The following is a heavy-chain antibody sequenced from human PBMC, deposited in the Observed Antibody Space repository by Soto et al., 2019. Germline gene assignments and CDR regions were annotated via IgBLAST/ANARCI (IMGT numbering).Heavy chain of an antibody. CDR2: ISYDGSMK. Sequence: PVGFLRVSYAASGFTFSSYGMHWVRQAPGKGLEWVAVISYDGSMKYYTDSVKGRFTISRDNSKNTLYLQMNSLRAEDTAVYYCAKWASGPFDYWGQGTLVTVSS. J-gene: IGHJ4*02. CDR1: GFTFSSYG. D-gene: IGHD6-13*01. CDR3: AKWASGPFDY. V-gene: IGHV3-30*18.